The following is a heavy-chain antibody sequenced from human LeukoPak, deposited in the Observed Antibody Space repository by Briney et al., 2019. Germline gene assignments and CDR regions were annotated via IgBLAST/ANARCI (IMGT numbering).Heavy chain of an antibody. CDR3: ARRVRGGYSYGDYYYGMDV. J-gene: IGHJ6*04. CDR1: GGTFSSYA. V-gene: IGHV1-69*01. CDR2: IIPIFGTA. Sequence: SVKVSCNASGGTFSSYAISWVRQAPGQGLEWRGGIIPIFGTANYAQTFQGRVTITADESTSTAYMELSSLRSEDTAVYYCARRVRGGYSYGDYYYGMDVWGKGTTVTVSS. D-gene: IGHD5-18*01.